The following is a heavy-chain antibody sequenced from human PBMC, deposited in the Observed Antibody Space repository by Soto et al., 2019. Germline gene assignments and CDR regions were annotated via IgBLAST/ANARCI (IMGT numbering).Heavy chain of an antibody. D-gene: IGHD3-3*01. V-gene: IGHV1-69*06. CDR3: ASGRITIFGVAPFYYYGMDV. CDR2: IIPIFGTA. CDR1: GGTFSSYA. J-gene: IGHJ6*02. Sequence: GASVKVSCKASGGTFSSYAISWVRQAPGQGLEWMGGIIPIFGTANYAQKFQGRVTITADKSTSTAYMELSSLRSEDTAVYYCASGRITIFGVAPFYYYGMDVWGQGTTVTVSS.